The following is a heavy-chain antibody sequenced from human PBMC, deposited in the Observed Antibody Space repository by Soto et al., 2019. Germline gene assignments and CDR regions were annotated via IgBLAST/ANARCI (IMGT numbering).Heavy chain of an antibody. CDR2: IYYSGST. CDR1: GGSISSGGYY. CDR3: ARVFCSSTSCYLDY. V-gene: IGHV4-31*03. J-gene: IGHJ4*02. D-gene: IGHD2-2*01. Sequence: SETLSLTCTVSGGSISSGGYYWSWIRQHPGKGLEWIGYIYYSGSTYYNPSLKSRVTISVDTSKNQFSLKLSSVTAADTAVYYCARVFCSSTSCYLDYWGQGTLVTVSS.